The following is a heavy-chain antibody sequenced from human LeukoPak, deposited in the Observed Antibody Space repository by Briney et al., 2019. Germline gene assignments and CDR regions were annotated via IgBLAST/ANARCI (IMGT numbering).Heavy chain of an antibody. Sequence: SETLSLTCTVSRGSISGSIRSYYWSWLRQPPGKGLERIGYISSSGSVNDNPSLRSRVTISVDTSKNQFFLNLSSVSAADTAVYYCARIPLGYSGAYYFDYWGQGTLVTVSP. CDR2: ISSSGSV. CDR1: RGSISGSIRSYY. D-gene: IGHD5-12*01. CDR3: ARIPLGYSGAYYFDY. J-gene: IGHJ4*02. V-gene: IGHV4-4*09.